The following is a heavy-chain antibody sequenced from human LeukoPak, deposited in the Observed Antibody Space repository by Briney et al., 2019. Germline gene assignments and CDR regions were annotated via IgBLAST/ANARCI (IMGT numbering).Heavy chain of an antibody. CDR3: ARDLKPFLCSGGSCYGTATEDIDY. V-gene: IGHV1-69*13. D-gene: IGHD2-15*01. Sequence: SVKVSCKASGYTFTGYYMHWVRQAPGQGLEWMGGIIPIFDTSNYAQKFQGRVTITADESTSTAYMELSSLRSEDTAVYYCARDLKPFLCSGGSCYGTATEDIDYWGQGTLVTVSS. J-gene: IGHJ4*02. CDR2: IIPIFDTS. CDR1: GYTFTGYY.